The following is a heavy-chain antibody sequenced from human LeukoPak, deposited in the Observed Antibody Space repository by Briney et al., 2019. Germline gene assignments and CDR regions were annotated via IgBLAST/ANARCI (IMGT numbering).Heavy chain of an antibody. V-gene: IGHV1-69*06. CDR3: AKDGSLFIWSGYYYYYYYMDV. CDR2: IIPIFGTA. D-gene: IGHD3-3*01. J-gene: IGHJ6*03. Sequence: ASVKVSCKASGGTFSSYAISWVRQAPGQGLEWMGGIIPIFGTANYAQKFQGRVTITADKSTSTAYMELSSLRSEDTAVYYCAKDGSLFIWSGYYYYYYYMDVWGKGTTVTVSS. CDR1: GGTFSSYA.